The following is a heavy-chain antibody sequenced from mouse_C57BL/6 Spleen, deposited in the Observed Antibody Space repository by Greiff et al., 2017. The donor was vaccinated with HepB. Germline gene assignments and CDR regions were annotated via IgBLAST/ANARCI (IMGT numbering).Heavy chain of an antibody. CDR1: GYSFTGYY. CDR3: ARDILFAY. V-gene: IGHV1-42*01. CDR2: INPSTGGT. D-gene: IGHD3-3*01. Sequence: EVQLQQSGPELVKPGASVKISCKASGYSFTGYYMNWVKQSPEKSLEWIGEINPSTGGTTYNQKFKAKATLTVDNSSSTAYMQLKSLTSEDSAVYYCARDILFAYWGQGTLVTVSA. J-gene: IGHJ3*01.